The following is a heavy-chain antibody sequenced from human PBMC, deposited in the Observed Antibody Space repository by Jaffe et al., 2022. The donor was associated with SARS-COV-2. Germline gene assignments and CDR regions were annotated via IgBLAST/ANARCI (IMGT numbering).Heavy chain of an antibody. Sequence: QVQLVESGGGVVQPGRSLRLSCEGSGFIFSNCGFHWVRQAPGKGLEWLTLISYDETNKWYADSVKGRFTISRDNSKNTVFLQMNSLRTEDTAVYYCAASGYDLGIERYWGQGTLVTVSS. D-gene: IGHD5-12*01. CDR2: ISYDETNK. J-gene: IGHJ4*02. CDR3: AASGYDLGIERY. CDR1: GFIFSNCG. V-gene: IGHV3-30*03.